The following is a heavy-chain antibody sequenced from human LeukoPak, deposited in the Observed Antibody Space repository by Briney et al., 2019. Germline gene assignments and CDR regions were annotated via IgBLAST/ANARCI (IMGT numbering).Heavy chain of an antibody. Sequence: PGGSLRLSCAASGFTFSTYPMSWVRQAPGKGLEWVSGITGRGENIYYAGSVKGRFTISRDNSKNTLYLQMNSLRAEDTAVYYCAKDRRLAAFDYGGQGTLVTVSS. J-gene: IGHJ4*02. CDR3: AKDRRLAAFDY. D-gene: IGHD6-25*01. V-gene: IGHV3-23*01. CDR1: GFTFSTYP. CDR2: ITGRGENI.